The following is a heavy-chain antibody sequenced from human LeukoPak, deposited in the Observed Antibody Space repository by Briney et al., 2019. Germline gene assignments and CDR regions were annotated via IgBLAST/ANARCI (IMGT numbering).Heavy chain of an antibody. V-gene: IGHV3-30-3*01. J-gene: IGHJ6*03. CDR2: ISYDGSNK. D-gene: IGHD3-9*01. CDR1: GFTFSSYA. CDR3: ARDYDILTGRSGDHYWDMDV. Sequence: PGGSLRLSCAASGFTFSSYAMHWVRQAPGKGLEWVAVISYDGSNKYYADSVKGRFTISRDNSKNTLYLQMNSLRAEDTAVYYCARDYDILTGRSGDHYWDMDVWGKGTTVTVSS.